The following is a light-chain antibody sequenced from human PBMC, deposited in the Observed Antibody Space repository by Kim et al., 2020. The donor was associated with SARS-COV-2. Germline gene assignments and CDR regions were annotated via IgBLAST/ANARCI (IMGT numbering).Light chain of an antibody. J-gene: IGKJ4*01. V-gene: IGKV3-11*01. CDR1: QNIDNW. CDR2: DAS. CDR3: QQRRTWPLT. Sequence: PGERATLTCQASQNIDNWIAWYQQKPGQAPRLLIYDASTRATGTPARFSGSGSGTDFTLTIDSLEPEDFAVYYCQQRRTWPLTFGGGTKVEIK.